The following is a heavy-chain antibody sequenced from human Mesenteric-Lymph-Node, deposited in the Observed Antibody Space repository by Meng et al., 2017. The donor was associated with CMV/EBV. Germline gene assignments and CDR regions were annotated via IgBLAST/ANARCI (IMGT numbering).Heavy chain of an antibody. CDR3: AKDKPVAAN. V-gene: IGHV3-23*01. D-gene: IGHD6-19*01. CDR1: GFTFSTYD. Sequence: LSCAASGFTFSTYDMSWVRQAPGKGLEWVSDISGSGGSTYYADSVKGRFTISRDNSKNTLYLHMNSLRAEDTAVYYCAKDKPVAANWGQGTLVTVSS. CDR2: ISGSGGST. J-gene: IGHJ4*02.